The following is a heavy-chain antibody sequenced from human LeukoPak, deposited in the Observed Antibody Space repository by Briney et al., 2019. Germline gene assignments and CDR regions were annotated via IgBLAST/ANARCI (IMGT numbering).Heavy chain of an antibody. CDR3: AKDAAGPEY. J-gene: IGHJ4*02. D-gene: IGHD6-13*01. CDR1: GLTFSSYS. V-gene: IGHV3-23*01. Sequence: PGGSLRLSCVVSGLTFSSYSMTWVRQAPGKGLEWVSGISASGGETWYPDSVKGRFTISRDNSKNTLFLQVNSLRVEDTAIYYCAKDAAGPEYWGQGTLVTVSS. CDR2: ISASGGET.